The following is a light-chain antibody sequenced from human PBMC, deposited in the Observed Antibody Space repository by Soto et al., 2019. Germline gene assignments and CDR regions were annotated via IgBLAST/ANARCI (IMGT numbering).Light chain of an antibody. CDR3: QQADSLPLT. J-gene: IGKJ4*01. CDR1: RGISSW. CDR2: AAS. V-gene: IGKV1-12*01. Sequence: DIQLTQSPSSVSASVGDRVTITCRASRGISSWLAWYQQKPGQAPNILVFAASTLQRGVPTRFSGRGSGTEFTLTIDSLQPEDFATYYCQQADSLPLTFGGGTKVEIK.